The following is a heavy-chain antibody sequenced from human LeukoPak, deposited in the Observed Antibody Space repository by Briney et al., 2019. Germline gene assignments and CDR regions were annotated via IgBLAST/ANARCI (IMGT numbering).Heavy chain of an antibody. CDR3: AKGGEWYYYDSSGYYYVDY. D-gene: IGHD3-22*01. Sequence: GGSLRLSCAASGFTFSSYSMNWVRQAPGKGLEWVSAISGSGGSTYYADSVKGRFTISRDNSKNTLYLQMNSLRAEDTAVYYCAKGGEWYYYDSSGYYYVDYWGQGTLVTVSS. CDR1: GFTFSSYS. CDR2: ISGSGGST. V-gene: IGHV3-23*01. J-gene: IGHJ4*02.